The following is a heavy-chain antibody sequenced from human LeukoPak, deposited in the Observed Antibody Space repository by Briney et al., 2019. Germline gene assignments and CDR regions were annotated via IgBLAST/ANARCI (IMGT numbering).Heavy chain of an antibody. J-gene: IGHJ6*03. Sequence: SETLSLTCAVYGVSFSGYYWSWIRQPPGKGLEWIGEINHSGSTNYNPSLKSRVTISVDTSKNQFSLKLSSVTAADTAVYYCARGGYPGSYYYYYMDVWGKGTTVTVSS. CDR2: INHSGST. D-gene: IGHD1-26*01. V-gene: IGHV4-34*01. CDR3: ARGGYPGSYYYYYMDV. CDR1: GVSFSGYY.